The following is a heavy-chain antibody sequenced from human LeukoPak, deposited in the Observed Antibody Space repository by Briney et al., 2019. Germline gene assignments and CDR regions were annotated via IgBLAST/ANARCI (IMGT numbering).Heavy chain of an antibody. CDR2: ISAYNGNT. CDR3: ARSGTSYSSSWYRLDY. J-gene: IGHJ4*02. Sequence: ASVKVSRKASGYTFTSYGISWVRQAPGQGLEWMGWISAYNGNTNYAQKLQGRVTMTTDTSTSTAYMELRSLRSDDTAVYYCARSGTSYSSSWYRLDYWGQGTLVTVSS. CDR1: GYTFTSYG. V-gene: IGHV1-18*01. D-gene: IGHD6-13*01.